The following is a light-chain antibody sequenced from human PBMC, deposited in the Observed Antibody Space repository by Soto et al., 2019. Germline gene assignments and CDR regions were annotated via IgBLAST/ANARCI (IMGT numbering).Light chain of an antibody. V-gene: IGKV1-9*01. J-gene: IGKJ5*01. CDR1: QGINNY. CDR2: SAF. CDR3: QQRNSYPTT. Sequence: DIQLTQSPSFLSASVGDRVTITCRASQGINNYLAWYQQKPGKAPKLLIHSAFTLQSGVPSRFSGSGSGTEFTLTISSLQPEDFATYYCQQRNSYPTTFGQGTRLEIK.